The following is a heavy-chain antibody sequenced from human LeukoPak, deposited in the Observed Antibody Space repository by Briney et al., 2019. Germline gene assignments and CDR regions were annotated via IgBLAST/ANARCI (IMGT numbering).Heavy chain of an antibody. CDR2: ISAYNGNT. D-gene: IGHD3-10*01. Sequence: AASVKVSCTASGYTFTSYGISWVRQAPGQGLEWMGWISAYNGNTNYAQKLQGRVTMTTDTSTSTAYMELRSLRSDDTAVYYCARAYYYGSGSYAYYYYYYMDVWGKGTTVTVSS. J-gene: IGHJ6*03. CDR3: ARAYYYGSGSYAYYYYYYMDV. CDR1: GYTFTSYG. V-gene: IGHV1-18*01.